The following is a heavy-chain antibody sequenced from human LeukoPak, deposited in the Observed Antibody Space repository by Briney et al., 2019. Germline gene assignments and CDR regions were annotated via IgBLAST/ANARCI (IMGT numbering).Heavy chain of an antibody. V-gene: IGHV3-48*03. D-gene: IGHD3-3*01. CDR2: ITRSGTTI. J-gene: IGHJ4*02. Sequence: GGSLRLSCAASGFIFSNYEMNWVRQAPGRGLEWVSYITRSGTTIYYADSVKGRFTISRDNAKNLLLLHMISLRAEDTAVYYCARDFSDFWSGYQTFDYWGQGTLVTVSS. CDR1: GFIFSNYE. CDR3: ARDFSDFWSGYQTFDY.